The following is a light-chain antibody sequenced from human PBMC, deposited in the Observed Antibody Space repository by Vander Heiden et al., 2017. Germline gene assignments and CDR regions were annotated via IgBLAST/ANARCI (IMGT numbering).Light chain of an antibody. CDR1: NIGSES. J-gene: IGLJ2*01. V-gene: IGLV3-21*02. Sequence: SYVLTQPPSVSMAPGQTARLTCGGNNIGSESVHWYQQKPGQAPVLVVYDDSDRPSGIPERFSGSNSGNTATLTISRVEAGDEADYYCQVWDRSSDHVVFGGGTKLTVL. CDR3: QVWDRSSDHVV. CDR2: DDS.